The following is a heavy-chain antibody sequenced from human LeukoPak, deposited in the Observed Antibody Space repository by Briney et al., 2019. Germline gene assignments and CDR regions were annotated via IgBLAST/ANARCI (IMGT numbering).Heavy chain of an antibody. CDR2: INHSGST. J-gene: IGHJ4*02. CDR1: GGSFSGYY. CDR3: ARGTQGVVVGY. V-gene: IGHV4-34*01. Sequence: SETLSLTCAVYGGSFSGYYWSWIRQPPGKGLEWIGEINHSGSTNYNPSLKSRVTISVDTSKNQFSLKLSSVTAADTAVYYYARGTQGVVVGYWGQGTLVTVSS. D-gene: IGHD2-15*01.